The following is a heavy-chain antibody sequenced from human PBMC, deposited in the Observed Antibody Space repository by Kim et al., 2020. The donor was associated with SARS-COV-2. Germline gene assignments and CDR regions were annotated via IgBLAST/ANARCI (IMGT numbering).Heavy chain of an antibody. D-gene: IGHD1-1*01. CDR1: GFTVSSNY. CDR2: IYSGGST. CDR3: AREKVQRSDAFDI. V-gene: IGHV3-53*01. J-gene: IGHJ3*02. Sequence: GGSLRLSCAASGFTVSSNYMSWVRQAPGKGLEWVSVIYSGGSTYYADSVKGRFTISRDNSKNTLYLQMNSLRAEDTAVYYCAREKVQRSDAFDIWGQGTMVTVSS.